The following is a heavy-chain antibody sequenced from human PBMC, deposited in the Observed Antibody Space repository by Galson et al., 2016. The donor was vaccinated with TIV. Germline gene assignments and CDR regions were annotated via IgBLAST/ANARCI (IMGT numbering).Heavy chain of an antibody. D-gene: IGHD1-26*01. J-gene: IGHJ6*02. Sequence: SLRLSCAASGFTFSSYDMHWVRQVTGKGLEWVSGIGTAGATYYPGSVKGRFTISRENAKNSLYLQMNSLRAGDTAVYYCARGGGGSYSWAYYYFYGMDVWGQGTTVTVSS. CDR3: ARGGGGSYSWAYYYFYGMDV. V-gene: IGHV3-13*01. CDR2: IGTAGAT. CDR1: GFTFSSYD.